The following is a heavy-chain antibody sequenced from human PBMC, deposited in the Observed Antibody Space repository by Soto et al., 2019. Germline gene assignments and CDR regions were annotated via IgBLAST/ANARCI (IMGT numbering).Heavy chain of an antibody. CDR1: GGSFSGYY. CDR2: INHSGST. Sequence: PSETLSLTCAVHGGSFSGYYWSWIRQPPGKGLEWIGEINHSGSTNYNPSLKSRVTISVDTSKNQFSLKLSSVTAADTAVYYCARARGYYGMDVWGQGTTVTVSS. D-gene: IGHD3-10*01. CDR3: ARARGYYGMDV. V-gene: IGHV4-34*01. J-gene: IGHJ6*02.